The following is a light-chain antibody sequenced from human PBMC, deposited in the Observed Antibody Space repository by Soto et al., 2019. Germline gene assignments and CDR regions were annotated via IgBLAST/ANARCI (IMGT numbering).Light chain of an antibody. Sequence: EIVMTQSPATLSVSPGERATLSCRASQSVSSNLAWYQQIPGQAPRLLIYGASTRATGIPARFSGSGSGTDFTLTICSLQSEDFAVYYCQQYNNWPPYTFGQGTKLEIK. J-gene: IGKJ2*01. CDR3: QQYNNWPPYT. CDR2: GAS. CDR1: QSVSSN. V-gene: IGKV3-15*01.